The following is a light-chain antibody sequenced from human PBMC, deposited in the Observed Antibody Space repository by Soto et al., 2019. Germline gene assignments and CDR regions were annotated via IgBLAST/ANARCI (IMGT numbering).Light chain of an antibody. CDR3: QQYNNWPPWT. Sequence: EIVMTQSPATLSVSPGERATLSCRASQSVSNKLAWYQQKPGQAPRLLLYGASTRATGIPARFSGSRSGTEFTLTISSLQSEDFAVYYCQQYNNWPPWTFGQGTKVEIK. CDR1: QSVSNK. CDR2: GAS. J-gene: IGKJ1*01. V-gene: IGKV3-15*01.